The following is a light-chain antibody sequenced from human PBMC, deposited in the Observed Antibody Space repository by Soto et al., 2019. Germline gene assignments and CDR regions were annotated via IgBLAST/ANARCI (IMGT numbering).Light chain of an antibody. Sequence: DIQMTQSPSSVSASVGDRVTITCRASQGIGTWLAWYQQKPGKAPRLLIYAASSLQSGVPSRFSGSGSGTDFTLTISSLPPEDFATYYCHQANSFPFTFGGGTKVEIK. CDR1: QGIGTW. J-gene: IGKJ4*01. CDR3: HQANSFPFT. CDR2: AAS. V-gene: IGKV1-12*02.